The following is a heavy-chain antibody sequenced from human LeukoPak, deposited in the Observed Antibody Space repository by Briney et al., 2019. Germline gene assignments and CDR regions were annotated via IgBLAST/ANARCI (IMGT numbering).Heavy chain of an antibody. CDR2: ISSSSSTI. V-gene: IGHV3-48*01. D-gene: IGHD6-19*01. CDR3: ARDRYSSGFNPFDY. Sequence: GGSLRLSCAASGFTFSSYSMNWVRQAPGKGLEWVSYISSSSSTIYYADSVKGRFTISRDNAKNSLYLQMNSLRAEDTAVYYCARDRYSSGFNPFDYWGQGTLVTVSS. J-gene: IGHJ4*02. CDR1: GFTFSSYS.